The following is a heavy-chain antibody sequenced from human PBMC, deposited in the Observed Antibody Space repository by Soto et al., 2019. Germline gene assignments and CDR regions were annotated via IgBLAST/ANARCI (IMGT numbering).Heavy chain of an antibody. D-gene: IGHD3-22*01. J-gene: IGHJ6*02. CDR2: ISSSSSYI. Sequence: EVQLVESGGGLVKPGGSLRLSCAASGFTFSSYSMNWVRQAPGKGLEWVSSISSSSSYIYYADSVKGRFTISRDNAKNSLYLQMNSLRAEDTAVYYCARTTLAMIVVDEAPLGMDVWGQGTTVTVSS. CDR3: ARTTLAMIVVDEAPLGMDV. V-gene: IGHV3-21*01. CDR1: GFTFSSYS.